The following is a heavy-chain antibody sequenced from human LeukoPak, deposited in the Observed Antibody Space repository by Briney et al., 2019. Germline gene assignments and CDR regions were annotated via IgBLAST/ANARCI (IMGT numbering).Heavy chain of an antibody. CDR1: GGSFSDYY. D-gene: IGHD5-18*01. Sequence: SETLSLTCAVYGGSFSDYYWSRIRRPPGKGLEWIGEINHSGDTKYNPSLKSRVTISVDTSKNQFSLKVSSVTAADTAVYYCARIQLWPLHYFDYWGQGTLVTVSS. V-gene: IGHV4-34*01. CDR3: ARIQLWPLHYFDY. J-gene: IGHJ4*02. CDR2: INHSGDT.